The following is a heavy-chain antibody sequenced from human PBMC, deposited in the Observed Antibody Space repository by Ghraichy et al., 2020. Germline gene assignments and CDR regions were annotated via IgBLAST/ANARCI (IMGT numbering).Heavy chain of an antibody. CDR2: IYYSGST. D-gene: IGHD2-21*02. Sequence: ETLSLTCTVSGGSISTYYWSWIRHPPGKGLEWIGYIYYSGSTNYNPSLKSRVTMSVDTSKNQFSLKLSSVTAADTAVYYCARGDGWYFDLWGRGTLVTVSS. CDR1: GGSISTYY. CDR3: ARGDGWYFDL. V-gene: IGHV4-59*01. J-gene: IGHJ2*01.